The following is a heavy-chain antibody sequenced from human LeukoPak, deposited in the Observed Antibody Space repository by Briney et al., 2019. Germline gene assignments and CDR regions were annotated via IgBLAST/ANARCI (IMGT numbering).Heavy chain of an antibody. CDR2: IIPIFGTA. CDR3: ARDRSGSYSYYYYYMDV. CDR1: GGTFSSYA. V-gene: IGHV1-69*13. Sequence: ASVKVSCKASGGTFSSYAISWVRQAPGQGLEWMGGIIPIFGTANYAQKFQGRVTITADESKSTAYMELSSLRSEDTAVYYCARDRSGSYSYYYYYMDVWGKGTTVTVSS. D-gene: IGHD1-26*01. J-gene: IGHJ6*03.